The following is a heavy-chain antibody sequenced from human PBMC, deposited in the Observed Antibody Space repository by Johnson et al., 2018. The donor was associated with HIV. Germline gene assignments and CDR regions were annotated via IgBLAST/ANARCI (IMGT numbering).Heavy chain of an antibody. D-gene: IGHD6-19*01. CDR3: AREAGTGAFDI. V-gene: IGHV3-11*04. J-gene: IGHJ3*02. Sequence: QVQLVESGGGVIQPGGSLRLSCAASGFIVSDYYMSWIRQAPGKGLEWVSYISSSGTTLYYADSVKGRFTISRDNAKNSLYLQMNSLRAEDTAVYYCAREAGTGAFDIWGQGTMVTVSS. CDR2: ISSSGTTL. CDR1: GFIVSDYY.